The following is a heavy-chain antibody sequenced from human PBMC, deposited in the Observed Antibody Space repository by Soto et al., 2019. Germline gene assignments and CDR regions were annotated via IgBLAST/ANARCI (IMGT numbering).Heavy chain of an antibody. V-gene: IGHV3-33*01. Sequence: PGGSLRLSCAASGFTFSSYGMHWVRQAPGKGLEWVAVIWYDGSNKYYADSVKGRFTISRDNSKNTLYLQMNSLRAEDTAVYYCARDLRDSSSWYIGSYYYYYYGMGVWGQGTTVRVSS. CDR2: IWYDGSNK. CDR3: ARDLRDSSSWYIGSYYYYYYGMGV. CDR1: GFTFSSYG. D-gene: IGHD6-13*01. J-gene: IGHJ6*02.